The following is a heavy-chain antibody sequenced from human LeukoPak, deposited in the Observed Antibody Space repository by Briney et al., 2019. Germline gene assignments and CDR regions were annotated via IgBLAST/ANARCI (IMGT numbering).Heavy chain of an antibody. J-gene: IGHJ5*02. Sequence: SETLSLTCTVSGGSISSYYWSWIRQPAGKGLEWIGRIYSSGSTDYNPSLKSRFTMSVDTSKNKFSLKLSSVTAADTAVYYCARDSGTTGEFKFDLWGLGTLVSVSS. CDR1: GGSISSYY. D-gene: IGHD3-10*01. CDR2: IYSSGST. V-gene: IGHV4-4*07. CDR3: ARDSGTTGEFKFDL.